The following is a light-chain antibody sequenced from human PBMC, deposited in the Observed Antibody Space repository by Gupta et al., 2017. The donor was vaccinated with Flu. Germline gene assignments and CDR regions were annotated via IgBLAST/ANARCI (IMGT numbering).Light chain of an antibody. Sequence: QSALTQPPSVSGSPGQSVTISCTGTSSDVGTYNRVSWYQQSPGTAPKLMIYEVSNRPAGVPDRFSGSKSGNTSSLTISGLQGEDEADYYCSSYTSSYTFVFGTGTKVTGL. CDR2: EVS. J-gene: IGLJ1*01. CDR1: SSDVGTYNR. V-gene: IGLV2-18*02. CDR3: SSYTSSYTFV.